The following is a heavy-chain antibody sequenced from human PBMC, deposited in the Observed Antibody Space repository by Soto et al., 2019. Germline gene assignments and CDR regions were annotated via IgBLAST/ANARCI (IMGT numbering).Heavy chain of an antibody. V-gene: IGHV3-74*01. J-gene: IGHJ4*02. D-gene: IGHD1-1*01. CDR3: ARGPRVSSTGTGAH. Sequence: GGSLRLSCAVSGFTFSAYWMHWVRQVPGKGLTWVSRISDDGTTATYADSVKGRFVISRDNAKNSLYLEMNTLRVDDSGLYYCARGPRVSSTGTGAHWGRGTLVTVSS. CDR2: ISDDGTTA. CDR1: GFTFSAYW.